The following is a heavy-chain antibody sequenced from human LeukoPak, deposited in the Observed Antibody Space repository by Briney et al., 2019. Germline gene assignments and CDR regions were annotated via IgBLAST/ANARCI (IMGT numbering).Heavy chain of an antibody. Sequence: GGSLRLSCAASGFTFSDYYMSWIRQAPGKGLEWVSYISSSGSTIYYADSVKGRFTISRDNAKNSLYLQMNSLRAEDTAVYHCARDPLRVPFFDYWGQGTLVTVSS. CDR2: ISSSGSTI. CDR3: ARDPLRVPFFDY. CDR1: GFTFSDYY. V-gene: IGHV3-11*01. J-gene: IGHJ4*02. D-gene: IGHD3-16*01.